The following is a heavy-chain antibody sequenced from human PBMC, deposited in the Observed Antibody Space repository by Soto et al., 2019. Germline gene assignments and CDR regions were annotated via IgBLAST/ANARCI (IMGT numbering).Heavy chain of an antibody. CDR3: AKDGGNYCSSTSCFHGNWFDP. D-gene: IGHD2-2*01. Sequence: EVQLVESGGGLVQPGRSLRLSCAASGFTFDDYAMRWVRQAPGKGLEWVSGISWNSGSIGYADSVKGRFTISRDNAKNSLYLQMNSLRAEDTALYYCAKDGGNYCSSTSCFHGNWFDPWGQGTLVTVSS. CDR2: ISWNSGSI. V-gene: IGHV3-9*01. J-gene: IGHJ5*02. CDR1: GFTFDDYA.